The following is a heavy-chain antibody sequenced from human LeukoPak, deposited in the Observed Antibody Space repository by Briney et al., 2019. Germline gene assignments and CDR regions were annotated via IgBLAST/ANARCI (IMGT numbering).Heavy chain of an antibody. Sequence: GGPLRLSCAASGFTFSSYSMNWVRQAPGKGLEWVSSISSSSSYIYYADSVKGRFTISRDNAKNSLYLQMNSLRAEDTAVYYCAGGSGPPVYYYYGMDVWGQGTTVTVSS. D-gene: IGHD3-10*01. CDR3: AGGSGPPVYYYYGMDV. CDR2: ISSSSSYI. CDR1: GFTFSSYS. V-gene: IGHV3-21*01. J-gene: IGHJ6*02.